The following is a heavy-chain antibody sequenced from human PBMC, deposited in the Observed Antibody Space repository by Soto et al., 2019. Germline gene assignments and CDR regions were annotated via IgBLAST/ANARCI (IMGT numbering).Heavy chain of an antibody. CDR3: ARSGYNWNYVDY. CDR1: GGSISSGGYY. V-gene: IGHV4-31*03. J-gene: IGHJ4*02. D-gene: IGHD1-20*01. CDR2: IYHSGST. Sequence: QVQLQESGPGLVKPSQTLSLTCTVSGGSISSGGYYWSWIRQHPGKGLEWIGYIYHSGSTYYKPSLKSRXXIXVXXSKNQFSLNLSSVTAADTAVYYCARSGYNWNYVDYWGQGTLVTVSS.